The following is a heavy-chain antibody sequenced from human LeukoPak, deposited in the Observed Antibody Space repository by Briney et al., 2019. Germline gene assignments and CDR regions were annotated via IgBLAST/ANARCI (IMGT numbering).Heavy chain of an antibody. D-gene: IGHD4-23*01. CDR3: ARHAHPVVTPIHYYSLDV. CDR1: GGSIRSSSYY. CDR2: IYYSGST. V-gene: IGHV4-39*01. J-gene: IGHJ6*02. Sequence: SETLSLTCTVSGGSIRSSSYYWGWIRQPPGKGLECIGNIYYSGSTYYNPSLKSRVTISIDTSKNQFSLKLSSVTAADTAVYYCARHAHPVVTPIHYYSLDVWGQGTTVTVSS.